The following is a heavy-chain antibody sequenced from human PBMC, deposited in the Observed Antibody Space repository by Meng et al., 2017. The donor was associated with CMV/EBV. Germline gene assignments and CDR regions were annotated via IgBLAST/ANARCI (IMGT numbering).Heavy chain of an antibody. CDR3: ARGGIAAAGPFDY. J-gene: IGHJ4*02. Sequence: QVPLQQGGAGLLKPSETLSLTCAVYGGSFSGYYWSWIRQPPGKGLEWIGEINHSGSTNYNPSLKSRVTISVDTSKNQFSLKLSSVTAADTAVYYCARGGIAAAGPFDYWGQGTLVTVSS. CDR2: INHSGST. CDR1: GGSFSGYY. D-gene: IGHD6-13*01. V-gene: IGHV4-34*01.